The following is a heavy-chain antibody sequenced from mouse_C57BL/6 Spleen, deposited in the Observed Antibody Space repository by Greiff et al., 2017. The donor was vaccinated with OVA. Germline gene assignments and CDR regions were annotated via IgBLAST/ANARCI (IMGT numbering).Heavy chain of an antibody. V-gene: IGHV5-9-1*02. J-gene: IGHJ1*03. D-gene: IGHD4-1*01. CDR1: GFTFSSYA. CDR3: TRGRTGTWYFDV. CDR2: ISSGGDYI. Sequence: EVHLVESGEGLVKPGGSLKLSCAASGFTFSSYAMSWVRQTPEKRLEWVAYISSGGDYIYYADTVKGRFTISRDNARNTLYLQMSSLKSEDTAMYYCTRGRTGTWYFDVWGTGTTVTVSS.